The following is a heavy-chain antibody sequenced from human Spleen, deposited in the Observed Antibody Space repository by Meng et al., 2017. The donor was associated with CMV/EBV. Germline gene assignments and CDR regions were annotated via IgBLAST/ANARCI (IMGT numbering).Heavy chain of an antibody. Sequence: SGYSVTSYWIGWVRPMPGKGLEGMGIIYPGDSDTRYSPSFQGQVTISADKSISTAYLQWSSLKASDTAMYYCARQYRYSGSYYFDYWGQGTLVTVSS. CDR2: IYPGDSDT. D-gene: IGHD1-26*01. CDR3: ARQYRYSGSYYFDY. CDR1: GYSVTSYW. J-gene: IGHJ4*02. V-gene: IGHV5-51*01.